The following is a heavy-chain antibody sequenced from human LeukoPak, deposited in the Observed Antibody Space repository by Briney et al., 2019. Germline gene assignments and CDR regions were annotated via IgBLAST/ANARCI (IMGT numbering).Heavy chain of an antibody. J-gene: IGHJ6*02. CDR2: INPNSGGT. V-gene: IGHV1-2*04. CDR1: GYTFTGYY. CDR3: ARDGPYYDFWSGYYGMDV. D-gene: IGHD3-3*01. Sequence: ASVKVSCKASGYTFTGYYMHWVRQAPGQGLEWVGWINPNSGGTNYAQKFQGWVTMTRDTSISTAYMELSRLRSDDTAVYYCARDGPYYDFWSGYYGMDVWGQGTTVTVSS.